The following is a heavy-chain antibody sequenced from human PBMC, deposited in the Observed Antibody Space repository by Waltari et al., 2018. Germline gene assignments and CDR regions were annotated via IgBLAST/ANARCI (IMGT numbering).Heavy chain of an antibody. CDR1: GYSFTTYG. CDR2: IRVYNYNK. Sequence: QVQLVQSGPEVKEPGDSVKVSCKASGYSFTTYGISWVRQVPGQGLEWMGWIRVYNYNKDYGHKFQGRVTITTDISTGTVDMELRSLRSDDTAVYYCARVRNSFYYDMDVWGKGTTVTVSS. CDR3: ARVRNSFYYDMDV. J-gene: IGHJ6*03. V-gene: IGHV1-18*01.